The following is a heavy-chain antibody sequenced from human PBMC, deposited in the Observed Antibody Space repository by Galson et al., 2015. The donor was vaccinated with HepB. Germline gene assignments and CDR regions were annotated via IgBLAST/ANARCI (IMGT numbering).Heavy chain of an antibody. CDR1: GDSISGDY. CDR2: VYYSGST. CDR3: ARQTTLWFGELSVPAYFDL. J-gene: IGHJ2*01. V-gene: IGHV4-59*08. D-gene: IGHD3-10*01. Sequence: SETLSLTCSVSGDSISGDYWSWVRQPPGKGLEWIGSVYYSGSTNYNPSPKSRVTISVDTSKKQFSLRLTSVTAADTAVYYCARQTTLWFGELSVPAYFDLWGRGSLVTVSA.